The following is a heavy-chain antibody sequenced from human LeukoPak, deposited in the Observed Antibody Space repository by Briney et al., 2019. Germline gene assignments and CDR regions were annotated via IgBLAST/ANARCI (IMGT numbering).Heavy chain of an antibody. D-gene: IGHD6-19*01. CDR2: IIPIFGTA. J-gene: IGHJ4*02. V-gene: IGHV1-69*13. CDR1: GGTFSSYA. Sequence: SVKVSCKASGGTFSSYAISWVRQAPGQGLEWMRGIIPIFGTANYAQKFQGRVTITADESTSTAYMELSSLRSEDTAVYYCARSLGEAGTFDYWGQGTLVTVSS. CDR3: ARSLGEAGTFDY.